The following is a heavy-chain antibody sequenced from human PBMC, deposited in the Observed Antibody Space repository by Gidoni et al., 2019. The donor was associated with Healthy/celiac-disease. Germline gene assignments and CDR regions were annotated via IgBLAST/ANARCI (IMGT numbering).Heavy chain of an antibody. J-gene: IGHJ4*02. V-gene: IGHV3-23*01. CDR3: ARSLDYYDSSGYKD. Sequence: EVQLLESGGGLVQPGGSLRLSCAASGFTFSSYAMSWVRQAPGKGLEWVSAISGSGGSTYYADSVKGRFTISRDNSKNTLYLQMNSLRAEDTAVYYCARSLDYYDSSGYKDWGQGTLVTVSS. CDR1: GFTFSSYA. CDR2: ISGSGGST. D-gene: IGHD3-22*01.